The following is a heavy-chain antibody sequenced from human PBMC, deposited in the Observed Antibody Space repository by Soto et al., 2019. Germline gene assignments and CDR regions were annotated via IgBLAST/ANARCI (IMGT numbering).Heavy chain of an antibody. CDR1: GGTFSSYA. J-gene: IGHJ5*02. Sequence: SVKVSCKASGGTFSSYAISWVRQAPGQGLEWMGGIIPIFVTANYAQKVQGRVTITADESTSTAYMELSTLRSDDTAAYYCAKNFDLGVVISPWFGPWVQGTLVTVSS. D-gene: IGHD3-3*01. CDR2: IIPIFVTA. CDR3: AKNFDLGVVISPWFGP. V-gene: IGHV1-69*13.